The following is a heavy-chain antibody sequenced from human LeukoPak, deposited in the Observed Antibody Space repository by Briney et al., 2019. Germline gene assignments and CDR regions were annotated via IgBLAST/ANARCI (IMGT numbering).Heavy chain of an antibody. J-gene: IGHJ4*02. CDR1: GGSISSGGYY. V-gene: IGHV4-31*03. CDR3: ARAIYYDYVWGSYRNHPFDY. Sequence: SETLSLTCTVSGGSISSGGYYWSWIRQHPGKGLEWIGYIYYSGSTNYNPSLKSRVTISVDTSKNQFSLKLSSVTAADTAVYYCARAIYYDYVWGSYRNHPFDYWGQGTLVTVSS. CDR2: IYYSGST. D-gene: IGHD3-16*02.